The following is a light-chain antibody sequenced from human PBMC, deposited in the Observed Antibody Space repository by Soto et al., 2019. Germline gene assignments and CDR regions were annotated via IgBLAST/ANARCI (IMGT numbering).Light chain of an antibody. CDR2: GAS. J-gene: IGKJ2*01. CDR3: QLYHSSSYT. V-gene: IGKV3-15*01. Sequence: EIVMTQSPATLSVSPGERATLSCRASQSVSSNLAWYQQKPGQAPRLLIYGASTRATGIPARFSGSGSGTEFTLTISSLQSEDFAVYYCQLYHSSSYTFGQGTKLEIK. CDR1: QSVSSN.